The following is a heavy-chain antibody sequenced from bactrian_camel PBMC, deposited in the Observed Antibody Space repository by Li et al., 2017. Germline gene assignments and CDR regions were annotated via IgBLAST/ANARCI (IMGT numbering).Heavy chain of an antibody. D-gene: IGHD7*01. CDR2: INGAGGTT. J-gene: IGHJ4*01. CDR1: GFTFSSYD. CDR3: VADKLG. V-gene: IGHV3S31*01. Sequence: VQLVESGGGLVQPGGSLTLSCAASGFTFSSYDMTWVRQAPGKGLEWVSTINGAGGTTYYADSLKGRFTISRDNAKNTLYLQMNSLKPEDTAVYYCVADKLGGGQGTQV.